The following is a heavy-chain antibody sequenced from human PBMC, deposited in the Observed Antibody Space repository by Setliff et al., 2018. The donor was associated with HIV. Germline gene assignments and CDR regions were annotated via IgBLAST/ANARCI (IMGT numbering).Heavy chain of an antibody. CDR3: AAKKSGDYPFN. Sequence: SETLSLTCTVSGYSISSGYYWGWIRQPPGKGLEWIGSIYYTGSTNYNPSLESRVTISVDTSKNQFSLKLSSVTAADTAVYYCAAKKSGDYPFNWGQGTLVTVSS. CDR2: IYYTGST. D-gene: IGHD4-17*01. J-gene: IGHJ4*02. CDR1: GYSISSGYY. V-gene: IGHV4-38-2*02.